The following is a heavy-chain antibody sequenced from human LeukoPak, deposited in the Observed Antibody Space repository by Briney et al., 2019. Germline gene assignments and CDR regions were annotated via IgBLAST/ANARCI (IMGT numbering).Heavy chain of an antibody. CDR2: INHSRST. Sequence: PSETLSLTCAVYGGSFSTYYWSWIRQPPGKGLEWIGEINHSRSTNYNPSLKSRVTISVATSKNQFSLKLSSVTAADTAVYYCARVTYSSGWLYWGQGTLVTVSS. J-gene: IGHJ4*02. CDR3: ARVTYSSGWLY. D-gene: IGHD6-19*01. CDR1: GGSFSTYY. V-gene: IGHV4-34*01.